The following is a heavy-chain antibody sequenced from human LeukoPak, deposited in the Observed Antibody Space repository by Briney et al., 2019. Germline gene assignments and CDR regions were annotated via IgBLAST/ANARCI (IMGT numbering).Heavy chain of an antibody. CDR3: ARLDYGDLVGFGSHDDY. J-gene: IGHJ4*02. CDR2: INPNSGGT. CDR1: GYTFTGYY. V-gene: IGHV1-2*02. D-gene: IGHD4-17*01. Sequence: ASVKVSCKASGYTFTGYYMHWVRQAPGQGLEWMGWINPNSGGTNYAQKFQGRVTMTRDTSISTAYMELSRLRSDDTAVYYCARLDYGDLVGFGSHDDYWGQETLVTVSS.